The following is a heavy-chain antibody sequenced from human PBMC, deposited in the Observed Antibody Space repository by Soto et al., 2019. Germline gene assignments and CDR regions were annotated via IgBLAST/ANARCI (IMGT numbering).Heavy chain of an antibody. V-gene: IGHV3-48*03. CDR2: ISSSGSTI. Sequence: GGSLRLSCAASGFTFSSYEMNWVRQAPGKGLEWVSYISSSGSTIYYADSVKGRFTISGDNAKNSLYLQMNSLRAEDTAVYYCARDSSGILWPYYYYGMDVWGQGTTVTVSS. J-gene: IGHJ6*02. CDR1: GFTFSSYE. CDR3: ARDSSGILWPYYYYGMDV. D-gene: IGHD5-12*01.